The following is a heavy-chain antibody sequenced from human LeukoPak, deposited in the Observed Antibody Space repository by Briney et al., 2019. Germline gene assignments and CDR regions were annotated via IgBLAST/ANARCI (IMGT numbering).Heavy chain of an antibody. CDR3: ARDLVHYDYVWGSYRYTDGYFDY. CDR2: IKQDGSEK. V-gene: IGHV3-7*01. J-gene: IGHJ4*02. D-gene: IGHD3-16*02. Sequence: PGGSLRLSCAASGFTFSSYWMSWVRQAPGKGLEWVANIKQDGSEKYYVDSVEGRFTISRDNAKNSLYLQMNSLRAEDTAVYYCARDLVHYDYVWGSYRYTDGYFDYWGQGTLVTVSS. CDR1: GFTFSSYW.